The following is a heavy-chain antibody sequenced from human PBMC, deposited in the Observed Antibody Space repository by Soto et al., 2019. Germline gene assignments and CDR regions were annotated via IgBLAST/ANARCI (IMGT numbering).Heavy chain of an antibody. CDR2: IYTSGST. CDR3: ARAGIAAAVPYYYYGMDV. D-gene: IGHD6-13*01. J-gene: IGHJ6*02. Sequence: SETLSLTCTVSGGSIGGYYWSWIRQTAGKGLEWIGRIYTSGSTNYNPSLKSRVTMSVDTSKNQFSLKLSSVTAADTAVYYCARAGIAAAVPYYYYGMDVWGQGTTVTVSS. V-gene: IGHV4-4*07. CDR1: GGSIGGYY.